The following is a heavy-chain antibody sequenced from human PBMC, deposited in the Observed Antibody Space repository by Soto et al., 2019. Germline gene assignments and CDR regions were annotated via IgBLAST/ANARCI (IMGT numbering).Heavy chain of an antibody. CDR2: ISGSGDST. Sequence: GGSLRLSCAASGFTFSTYAMNWVRQAPGKGLEWVSGISGSGDSTYYADSVKGRFTVSRDNSKNTLYLQMNSLRAEDTAVYYCARGNYYDSSGYYSSYYYYGMDVWGQGTTVTVSS. D-gene: IGHD3-22*01. J-gene: IGHJ6*02. CDR3: ARGNYYDSSGYYSSYYYYGMDV. CDR1: GFTFSTYA. V-gene: IGHV3-23*01.